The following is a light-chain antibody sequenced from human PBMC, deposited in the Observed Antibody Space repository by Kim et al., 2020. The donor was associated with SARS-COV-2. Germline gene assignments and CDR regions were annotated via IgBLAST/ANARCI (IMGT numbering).Light chain of an antibody. V-gene: IGKV1-5*03. CDR3: QQYYSAFLFA. J-gene: IGKJ2*01. CDR2: KAS. CDR1: QNIVNL. Sequence: ASVGDKVTIPFRASQNIVNLFAWYQQKPGQVPNLLIYKASTLKSWVTSRFGGSGSGTQFTLTINSLQPDDFATYYCQQYYSAFLFAFGQGTRLEI.